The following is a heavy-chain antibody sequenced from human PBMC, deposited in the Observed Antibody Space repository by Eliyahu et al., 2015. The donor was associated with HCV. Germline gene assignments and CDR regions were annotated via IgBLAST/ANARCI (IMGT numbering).Heavy chain of an antibody. D-gene: IGHD5-18*01. CDR2: ISWNSGSI. CDR3: AKDSRRIQLWSAFDY. V-gene: IGHV3-9*01. J-gene: IGHJ4*02. Sequence: EVQLVESGGGLVQPGRSLRLXCAASGFTFXDYAMHWVRQAPGKGLEWVSGISWNSGSIGYADSVKGRFTISRDNAKNSLYLQMNSLRAEDTALYYCAKDSRRIQLWSAFDYWGQGTLVTVSS. CDR1: GFTFXDYA.